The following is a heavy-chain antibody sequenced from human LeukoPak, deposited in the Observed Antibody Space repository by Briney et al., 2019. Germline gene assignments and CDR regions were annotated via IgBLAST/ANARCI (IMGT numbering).Heavy chain of an antibody. CDR2: IYYSGST. J-gene: IGHJ4*02. CDR3: ARGHSGGWYQFDY. V-gene: IGHV4-39*07. CDR1: GGSISSSSYY. Sequence: SETLSLTCTVSGGSISSSSYYRGWIRQPPGKGLEWIGSIYYSGSTYYNPSLKSRVTISVDTSKNQFSLKLSSVTAADTAVYYCARGHSGGWYQFDYWGQGTLVTVSS. D-gene: IGHD6-13*01.